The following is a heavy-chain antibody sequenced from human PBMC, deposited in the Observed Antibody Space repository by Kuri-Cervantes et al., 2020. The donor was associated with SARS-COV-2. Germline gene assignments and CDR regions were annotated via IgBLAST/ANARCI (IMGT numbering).Heavy chain of an antibody. J-gene: IGHJ6*02. CDR1: GFTFSSYG. D-gene: IGHD5-12*01. CDR3: AKAYDPYGMDV. Sequence: GGSLRLSCAASGFTFSSYGMHWVRQAPGKGLEWVAVISCDGSNKYYADSVKGRFTISRDNSKNTLYLQMNSLRAEDTAVYYCAKAYDPYGMDVWGQGTTVTVSS. V-gene: IGHV3-30*18. CDR2: ISCDGSNK.